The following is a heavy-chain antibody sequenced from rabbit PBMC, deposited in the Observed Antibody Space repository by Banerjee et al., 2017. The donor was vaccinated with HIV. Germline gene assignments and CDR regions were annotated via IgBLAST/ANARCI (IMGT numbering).Heavy chain of an antibody. CDR1: GFDFSSNA. J-gene: IGHJ4*01. CDR3: ARSGYAGYDYTTQYFNL. CDR2: IYNSDGST. Sequence: QEQLVESGGGLVQPEGSLTLTCKASGFDFSSNAMCWVRQAPGKGPEWIACIYNSDGSTYYASWVNGRFTISRSTSLNTVTLQMTSLTAADTATYFCARSGYAGYDYTTQYFNLWGPGTLVTVS. D-gene: IGHD6-1*01. V-gene: IGHV1S47*01.